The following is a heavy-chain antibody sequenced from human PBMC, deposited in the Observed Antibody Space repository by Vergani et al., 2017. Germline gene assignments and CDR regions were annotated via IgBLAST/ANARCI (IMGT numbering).Heavy chain of an antibody. CDR3: ARESITGTGTEWFDP. J-gene: IGHJ5*02. CDR2: INPNSGGT. Sequence: QVQLVQSGAEVKKPGASVKVSCKASGYTFTGYYMHWVRQAPGQGLEWMGWINPNSGGTNYAQNFQGRVTMTRDTSISTAYMELNRLTADDTAVYYCARESITGTGTEWFDPWGRGTLVTVSS. V-gene: IGHV1-2*02. D-gene: IGHD1-7*01. CDR1: GYTFTGYY.